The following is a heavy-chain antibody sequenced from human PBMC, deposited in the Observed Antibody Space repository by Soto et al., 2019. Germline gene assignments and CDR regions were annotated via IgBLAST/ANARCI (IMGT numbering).Heavy chain of an antibody. V-gene: IGHV1-69*01. J-gene: IGHJ6*02. Sequence: QVQLVQSGAEVKKPGSSVKVSCKASGGTFSSYAISWVRQAPGQGLEWMGGIIPIFGTANYAQKFKGRVTITADESTSTAYMELRSLRSEDTAVYYCARARTTYYSDSSGSPYYYGMDVWGQGTKVTVSS. CDR1: GGTFSSYA. D-gene: IGHD3-22*01. CDR2: IIPIFGTA. CDR3: ARARTTYYSDSSGSPYYYGMDV.